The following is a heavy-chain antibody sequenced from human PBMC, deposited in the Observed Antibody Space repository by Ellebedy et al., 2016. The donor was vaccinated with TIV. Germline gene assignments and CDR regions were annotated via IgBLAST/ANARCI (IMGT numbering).Heavy chain of an antibody. CDR3: ARDRRGSYDF. J-gene: IGHJ4*02. D-gene: IGHD3-10*01. CDR1: GASIRSYF. Sequence: MPSETLSLTCTVSGASIRSYFWSWIRQPPGKGLEWIGYISNTGNTNYNPSLKSRVSISLDTSRSQFSLSSTSVTAADTAVYFCARDRRGSYDFWGQGTLIAVSS. V-gene: IGHV4-59*01. CDR2: ISNTGNT.